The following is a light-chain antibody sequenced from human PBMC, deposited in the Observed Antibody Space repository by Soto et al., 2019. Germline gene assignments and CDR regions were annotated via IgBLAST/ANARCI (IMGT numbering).Light chain of an antibody. CDR2: GAS. CDR3: QQYHKWPPKIT. Sequence: EIVMTQSPSTLSVSPGERATLSCRASQSVSSNLAWYQQKPGQAPRLLIYGASTRATGIPARFSGSGSGTDFTLTISSLQSEDFAVYYCQQYHKWPPKITFGQGTRLETK. CDR1: QSVSSN. J-gene: IGKJ5*01. V-gene: IGKV3-15*01.